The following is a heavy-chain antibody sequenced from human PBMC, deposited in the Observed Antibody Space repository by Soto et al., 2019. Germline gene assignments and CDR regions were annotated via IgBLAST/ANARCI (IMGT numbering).Heavy chain of an antibody. CDR3: ARGAGKANIYNSYGMDV. CDR1: GDGVSSNSAA. J-gene: IGHJ6*02. CDR2: TYYRSKWYN. Sequence: QTLSLTCAISGDGVSSNSAAWNWIRQSPSRGLEWLGRTYYRSKWYNDYAVSVKSRITINPDTSKNQSTLQRNSVTPEDTAVYYCARGAGKANIYNSYGMDVWGQGTTVTVSS. V-gene: IGHV6-1*01. D-gene: IGHD1-26*01.